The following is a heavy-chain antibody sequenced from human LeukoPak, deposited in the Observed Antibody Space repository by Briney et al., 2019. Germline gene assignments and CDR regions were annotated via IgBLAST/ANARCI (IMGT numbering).Heavy chain of an antibody. V-gene: IGHV3-11*01. CDR2: ITNGGSTI. CDR1: GFAFSDYN. J-gene: IGHJ4*02. Sequence: GGSLRLSCAASGFAFSDYNMNWVRQAPGKGLEWVSYITNGGSTIHHADSVKGRFTISRDNAKKTLYLQMNSLRAEDTAVYYCASVTAITTTYWGQGTLVTVSS. CDR3: ASVTAITTTY. D-gene: IGHD2-21*02.